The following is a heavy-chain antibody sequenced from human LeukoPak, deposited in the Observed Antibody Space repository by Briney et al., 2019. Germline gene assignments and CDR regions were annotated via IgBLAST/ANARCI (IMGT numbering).Heavy chain of an antibody. CDR2: ISASGGST. J-gene: IGHJ4*02. CDR1: GFTFSSYA. CDR3: AKGDYGGDFRYFDY. D-gene: IGHD4-23*01. Sequence: GGSLRLSCAASGFTFSSYAMSWVRQAPGKGLEWVSSISASGGSTYYADSVKGRFTISRDNSKKTLFLQMSSLRAEDTAVYYCAKGDYGGDFRYFDYWGQGTLVTVSS. V-gene: IGHV3-23*01.